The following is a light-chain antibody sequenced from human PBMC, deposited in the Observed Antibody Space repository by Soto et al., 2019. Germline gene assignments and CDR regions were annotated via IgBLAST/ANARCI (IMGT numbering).Light chain of an antibody. CDR2: AAS. CDR1: QGISNY. CDR3: QNYNSAPWT. V-gene: IGKV1-27*01. J-gene: IGKJ1*01. Sequence: DIQMTQSPSSLPASVGARVTITCRASQGISNYLAWYQQKPAKVPKLLIYAASTLQSGVPSRFSGSGSRTDFTLTLSSLQPEDVATYYCQNYNSAPWTFGQGTKLEIK.